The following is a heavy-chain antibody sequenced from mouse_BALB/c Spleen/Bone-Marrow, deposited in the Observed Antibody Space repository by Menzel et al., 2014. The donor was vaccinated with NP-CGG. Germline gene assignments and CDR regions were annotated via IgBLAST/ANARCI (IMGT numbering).Heavy chain of an antibody. V-gene: IGHV14-3*02. CDR1: GFNIKDTY. CDR3: ARGSDGFAY. Sequence: DVKLVESGAELVKPGASVKLSCTASGFNIKDTYMHWVKQRPEQGLEWIGRIDPANGNTKYDPKFQGKATITADTSSNTAYLQLSSLTSEDTAVYYCARGSDGFAYWGQGTLVTVSA. J-gene: IGHJ3*01. CDR2: IDPANGNT.